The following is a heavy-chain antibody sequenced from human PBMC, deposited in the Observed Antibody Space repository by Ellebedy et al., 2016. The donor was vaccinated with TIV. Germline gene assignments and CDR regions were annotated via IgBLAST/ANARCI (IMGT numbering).Heavy chain of an antibody. CDR1: GGSISSYY. Sequence: SETLSLTCTVSGGSISSYYWSWIRQPPGKGLEWIGYIYYSGSTNYNPSLKSRVTISVDTSKNQFPLKLSSVTAADTAVYYCARALGPPYGGNRDYYYYYYMDVWGKGTTVTVSS. CDR2: IYYSGST. CDR3: ARALGPPYGGNRDYYYYYYMDV. V-gene: IGHV4-59*01. D-gene: IGHD4-23*01. J-gene: IGHJ6*03.